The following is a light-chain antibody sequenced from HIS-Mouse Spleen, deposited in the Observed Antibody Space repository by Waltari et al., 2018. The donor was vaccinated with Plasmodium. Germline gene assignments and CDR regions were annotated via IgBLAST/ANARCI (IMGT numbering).Light chain of an antibody. CDR1: QSVSSSY. J-gene: IGKJ4*01. V-gene: IGKV3-20*01. Sequence: EIVLTQSPGTLSSSPGERATFSCRASQSVSSSYLAWYQQKPGQAPRLLIYGASSRATGIPDRFSGSGSGTDFTLTISRLEPEDFAVYYCQQYGSSPPLTFGGGTKVESK. CDR2: GAS. CDR3: QQYGSSPPLT.